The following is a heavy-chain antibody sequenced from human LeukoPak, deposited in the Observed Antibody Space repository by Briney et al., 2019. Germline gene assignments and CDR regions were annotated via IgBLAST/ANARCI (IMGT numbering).Heavy chain of an antibody. Sequence: GGSLRLSCAASGFTFSSYAMHWVRQAPGKGLEWVAVISYDGSNKYYADSVKGRFTISRDSSKNTLYLQMNSLRAEDTAVYYCARDLSSSWYASLDYWGQGTLVTVSS. CDR3: ARDLSSSWYASLDY. D-gene: IGHD6-13*01. V-gene: IGHV3-30-3*01. J-gene: IGHJ4*02. CDR2: ISYDGSNK. CDR1: GFTFSSYA.